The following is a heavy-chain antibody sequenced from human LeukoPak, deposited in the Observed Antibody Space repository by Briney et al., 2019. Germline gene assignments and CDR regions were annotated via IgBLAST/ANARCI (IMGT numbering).Heavy chain of an antibody. Sequence: RSSETLSLTCTVSGGSIRSYYWSWIRQPPGKGLEWIGYIYYTGSTKYNSSLKSRVTISVDTSKNQFSLKLSSVTAADTAVYYCASRGIAAAVKDWGQGTLVTVSS. D-gene: IGHD6-13*01. CDR1: GGSIRSYY. J-gene: IGHJ4*02. CDR3: ASRGIAAAVKD. CDR2: IYYTGST. V-gene: IGHV4-59*01.